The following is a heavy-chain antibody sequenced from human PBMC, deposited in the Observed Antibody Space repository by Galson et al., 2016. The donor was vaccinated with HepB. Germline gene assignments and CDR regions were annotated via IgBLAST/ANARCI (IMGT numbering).Heavy chain of an antibody. J-gene: IGHJ6*03. D-gene: IGHD6-25*01. CDR2: ISYDGTNQ. CDR3: ARDPEAQRAPLSYDYYYMDV. Sequence: SLRLSCAASGFTLRTYGMHWVRQAPGKGLEWLAVISYDGTNQYYADSVKGRFTVSRDNSKNTLYLQMNSLRAEDTAVYYCARDPEAQRAPLSYDYYYMDVWGKGTTVTVSS. CDR1: GFTLRTYG. V-gene: IGHV3-30*19.